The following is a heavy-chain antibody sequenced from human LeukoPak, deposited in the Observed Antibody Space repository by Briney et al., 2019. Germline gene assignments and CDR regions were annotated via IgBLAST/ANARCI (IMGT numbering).Heavy chain of an antibody. Sequence: PSETLSLTCTVSGGSISSSSYYWGWIRQPPGKGLEWIGSIYYSGSTYYNPSLKSRVTISVDTSKNQFSLKLSSVTAADTAVYYCARDGYRHTYYFDYWGQGTLVTVSS. CDR3: ARDGYRHTYYFDY. CDR2: IYYSGST. V-gene: IGHV4-39*07. CDR1: GGSISSSSYY. J-gene: IGHJ4*02. D-gene: IGHD2-2*03.